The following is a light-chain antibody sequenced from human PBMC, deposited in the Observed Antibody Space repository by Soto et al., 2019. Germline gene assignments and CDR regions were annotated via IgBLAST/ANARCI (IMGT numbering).Light chain of an antibody. Sequence: QSALTQPPSASGSPGQSVTISCTGTSSDVGGYNYVSWYQQHPGKAPKLMIYEVSKRPSGVPDRFSGSKSGNTASLTVSGLQCEVGADNYCSSYAGRNNLVFGGGTKLPVL. CDR2: EVS. V-gene: IGLV2-8*01. CDR3: SSYAGRNNLV. J-gene: IGLJ2*01. CDR1: SSDVGGYNY.